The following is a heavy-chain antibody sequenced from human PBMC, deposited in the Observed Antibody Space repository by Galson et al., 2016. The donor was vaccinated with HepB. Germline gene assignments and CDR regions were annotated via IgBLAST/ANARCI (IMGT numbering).Heavy chain of an antibody. CDR3: ARRNVAPFDF. Sequence: SETLSLTCTVSGGSIISNGYYWGWVRQPPGKGLEWIGSIYYSGTTYYNPSLKSRVTMSVDTSTNQFSLKLASVTAADTAVYYCARRNVAPFDFCGQGALVTVSS. CDR1: GGSIISNGYY. J-gene: IGHJ4*02. CDR2: IYYSGTT. D-gene: IGHD2-8*01. V-gene: IGHV4-39*01.